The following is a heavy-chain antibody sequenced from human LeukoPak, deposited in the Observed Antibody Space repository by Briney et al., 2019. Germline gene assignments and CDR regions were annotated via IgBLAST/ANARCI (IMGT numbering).Heavy chain of an antibody. CDR1: RYTFTGYV. CDR3: ARDLRAAAGPSQYYYYMDV. V-gene: IGHV1-18*01. CDR2: IIAYNGNT. D-gene: IGHD6-13*01. J-gene: IGHJ6*03. Sequence: ASLKVSCKASRYTFTGYVISCVRQAPGQGLEWMGWIIAYNGNTNYAQKPQGRVTMTTDTSTGTAYMELRSLRSDDTAVYYCARDLRAAAGPSQYYYYMDVWGKGTTVTVSS.